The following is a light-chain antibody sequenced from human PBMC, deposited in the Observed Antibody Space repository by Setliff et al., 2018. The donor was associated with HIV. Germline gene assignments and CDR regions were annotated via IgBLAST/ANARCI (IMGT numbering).Light chain of an antibody. CDR1: RGISNF. J-gene: IGKJ4*01. CDR2: AAS. Sequence: DIQMTQSPSSLSASVGDRVTITCRTSRGISNFLAWYQQKPGKVPKLLIYAASTLQSGVPSRFSGSGSGTDFTLTISSLQPEDVATYYCQKYDSVPLTFGGGTKV. V-gene: IGKV1-27*01. CDR3: QKYDSVPLT.